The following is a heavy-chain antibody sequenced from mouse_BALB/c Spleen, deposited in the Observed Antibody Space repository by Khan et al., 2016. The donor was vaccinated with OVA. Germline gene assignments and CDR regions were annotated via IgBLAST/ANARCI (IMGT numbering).Heavy chain of an antibody. CDR2: IWGDGST. D-gene: IGHD2-3*01. CDR3: TKWGDGSAYAMDY. J-gene: IGHJ4*01. CDR1: GFSLTTYG. Sequence: QVQLKQSGPGLVAPSQSLSITCTVSGFSLTTYGVNWIRQPPGKGLEWLGVIWGDGSTNYHSALLSRLSTSKDNSKHQVFLKLNIQQTDATASYYSTKWGDGSAYAMDYWGQGTSVTVSS. V-gene: IGHV2-3*01.